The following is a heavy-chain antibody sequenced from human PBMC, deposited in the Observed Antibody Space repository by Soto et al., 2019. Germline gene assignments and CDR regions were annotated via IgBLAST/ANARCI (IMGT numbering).Heavy chain of an antibody. CDR2: INWNGGHT. Sequence: EVQLVESGGDVVRPGGSLRLSCAASGFTSDDYGMSWVRQAPGKGLEWVAGINWNGGHTNYADSVKGRFTISKDSAKNSFYVQMNSMRVEDTVLYHCARDKGGYDYDYWGKGTLVTVSS. V-gene: IGHV3-20*01. D-gene: IGHD5-12*01. CDR3: ARDKGGYDYDY. J-gene: IGHJ4*02. CDR1: GFTSDDYG.